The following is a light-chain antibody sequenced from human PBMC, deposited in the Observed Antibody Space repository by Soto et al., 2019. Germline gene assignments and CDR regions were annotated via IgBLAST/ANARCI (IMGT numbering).Light chain of an antibody. Sequence: IHMTHSPSTLSASLGDVVTMTCRASQRISYWLAWYQQKPGKAPKLLIYKASTLESGVPSRFSGSGSGTEFTLTISSLQPDDFATYYCQEYNSYWTFGQGTKVDNK. CDR1: QRISYW. CDR2: KAS. J-gene: IGKJ1*01. V-gene: IGKV1-5*03. CDR3: QEYNSYWT.